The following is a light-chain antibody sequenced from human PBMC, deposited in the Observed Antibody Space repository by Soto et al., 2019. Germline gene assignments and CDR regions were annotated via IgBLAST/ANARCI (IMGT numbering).Light chain of an antibody. Sequence: ETVLTQSPATLSLSPGERATLSCRASRIISTYLAWYQQKPGQAPRLLIYESLNRATGIPARFSGSGSGTDFTLTLGRLEPEDFAVYYCKQYRSSHTLGEGTRLEIK. J-gene: IGKJ5*01. V-gene: IGKV3-11*01. CDR2: ESL. CDR3: KQYRSSHT. CDR1: RIISTY.